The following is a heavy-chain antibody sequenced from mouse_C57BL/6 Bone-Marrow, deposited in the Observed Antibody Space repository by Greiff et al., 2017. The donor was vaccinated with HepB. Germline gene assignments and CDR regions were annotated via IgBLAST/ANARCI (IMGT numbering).Heavy chain of an antibody. Sequence: QVQLQQSGAELARPGASVKLSCKASGYTFTSYGISWVKQRTGQGLEWIGEIYPRSGNTYYNEKFKGKATLTADKSSSTAYMGLRSLTSEDSAVYICASDSNYWYFDVWGTGTTVTVSS. CDR1: GYTFTSYG. CDR3: ASDSNYWYFDV. J-gene: IGHJ1*03. D-gene: IGHD2-5*01. CDR2: IYPRSGNT. V-gene: IGHV1-81*01.